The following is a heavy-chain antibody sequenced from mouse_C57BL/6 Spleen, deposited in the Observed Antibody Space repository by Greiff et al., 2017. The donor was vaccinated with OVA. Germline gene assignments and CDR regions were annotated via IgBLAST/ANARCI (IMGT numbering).Heavy chain of an antibody. CDR3: TRYDYEGFAY. Sequence: QVQLQQSGAELVRPGASVTLSCKASGYTFTDYEMHWVKQTPVHGLEWIGAIDPDTGGNAYNQKFKGKAILTADKSSSTAYMELRSLTSDDSAVYYCTRYDYEGFAYWGQGTLVTVSA. V-gene: IGHV1-15*01. CDR1: GYTFTDYE. J-gene: IGHJ3*01. D-gene: IGHD2-4*01. CDR2: IDPDTGGN.